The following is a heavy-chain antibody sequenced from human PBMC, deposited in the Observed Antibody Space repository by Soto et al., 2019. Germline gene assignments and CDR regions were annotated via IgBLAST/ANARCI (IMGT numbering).Heavy chain of an antibody. CDR3: ARRHGDTTAYYYYGLDV. Sequence: PGESLKISCKGSGYSFSYYWIAWVRQMPGKGLEWMGIIYPSDSDTRYSPSFQGQVTISADKSISTAYLQWNSLKASDTAMYYCARRHGDTTAYYYYGLDVWGQGTTVTVSS. CDR2: IYPSDSDT. D-gene: IGHD4-17*01. CDR1: GYSFSYYW. V-gene: IGHV5-51*01. J-gene: IGHJ6*02.